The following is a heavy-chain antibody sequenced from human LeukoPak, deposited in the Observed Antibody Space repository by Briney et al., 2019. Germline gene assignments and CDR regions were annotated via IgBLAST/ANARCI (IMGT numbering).Heavy chain of an antibody. J-gene: IGHJ5*02. V-gene: IGHV4-34*01. CDR3: AKQYGSGSSNWFDP. D-gene: IGHD3-10*01. Sequence: KPSETLSLTCAVYGGSFSGYYWSWIRQPPGKGLEWVGEINHSGSTNYNPSRKSRVTISVDTSKNQFSLKLSSVTAADTAVYYCAKQYGSGSSNWFDPWGQGTLVTVSS. CDR1: GGSFSGYY. CDR2: INHSGST.